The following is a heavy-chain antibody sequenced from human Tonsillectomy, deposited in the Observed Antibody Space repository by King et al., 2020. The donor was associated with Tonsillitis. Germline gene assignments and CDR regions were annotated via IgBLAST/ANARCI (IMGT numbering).Heavy chain of an antibody. CDR1: GFTFNNSG. CDR2: ISYDGSKE. CDR3: ASQGAVVMNVNIYGMDV. Sequence: VQLVESGGGVVQPGRSLRLSCAASGFTFNNSGMHWVRKAPGKGLEWVAVISYDGSKEYYADSVKGRFSISRDNSKNTLYLQMNSLRVEDTAVFYCASQGAVVMNVNIYGMDVWGHGTTVTVSS. D-gene: IGHD2-21*01. J-gene: IGHJ6*02. V-gene: IGHV3-30*03.